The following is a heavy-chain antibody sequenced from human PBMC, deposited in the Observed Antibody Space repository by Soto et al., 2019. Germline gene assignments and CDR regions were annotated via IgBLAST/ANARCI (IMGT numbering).Heavy chain of an antibody. CDR1: GHTFTSYA. CDR3: AKGFGNYWAFDY. Sequence: ASVKVSCKAFGHTFTSYAMHWVRQASGQRLEWMGWINAGNGNTKYSQKFQGRFTISRDNSKNTLYLQMNSLRAEDTAVYYCAKGFGNYWAFDYWGQGTLVTVSS. V-gene: IGHV1-3*01. D-gene: IGHD1-26*01. J-gene: IGHJ4*02. CDR2: INAGNGNT.